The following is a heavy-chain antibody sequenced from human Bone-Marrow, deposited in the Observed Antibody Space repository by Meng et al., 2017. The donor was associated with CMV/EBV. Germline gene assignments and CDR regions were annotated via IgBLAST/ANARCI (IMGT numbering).Heavy chain of an antibody. V-gene: IGHV3-23*01. D-gene: IGHD6-13*01. J-gene: IGHJ6*01. CDR2: ISGSGGST. CDR3: ARQQLVPPYYHYGMDV. CDR1: GFTFSSYA. Sequence: GESLKISCAASGFTFSSYAMSWVRQAPGKGLEWVSAISGSGGSTYYADSVKGRFNISRDNAKNSLYLQMHSLRADDTAVYYCARQQLVPPYYHYGMDVWGQGTTVTFYS.